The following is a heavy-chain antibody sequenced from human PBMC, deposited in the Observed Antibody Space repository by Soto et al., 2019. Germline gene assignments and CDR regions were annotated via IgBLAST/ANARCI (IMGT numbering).Heavy chain of an antibody. V-gene: IGHV5-51*01. J-gene: IGHJ6*02. CDR1: GYSFTNHW. CDR2: VYPGDSGI. D-gene: IGHD2-8*01. CDR3: ARRTNAVDGADYYYGVDV. Sequence: PGESLKISCKCSGYSFTNHWIAWVRQMPGKGLEWMGIVYPGDSGIRYSPSFQGQVTISADKSITTAYLQWSSLKASDTAMYYCARRTNAVDGADYYYGVDVWGQGTTVTV.